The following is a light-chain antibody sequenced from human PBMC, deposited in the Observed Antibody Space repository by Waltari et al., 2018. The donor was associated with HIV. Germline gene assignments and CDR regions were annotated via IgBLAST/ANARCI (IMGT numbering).Light chain of an antibody. CDR3: QQSYSTPRT. CDR1: QSISSH. CDR2: VAS. J-gene: IGKJ4*01. V-gene: IGKV1-39*01. Sequence: DIQMTQSPPSLSASVGDRVTITCRASQSISSHLNWYQQKPGKAHKLLSSVASNLQRGVPSRFSGSGSGTECTLTISSLQPEDFATYYCQQSYSTPRTFGGGTKVEIK.